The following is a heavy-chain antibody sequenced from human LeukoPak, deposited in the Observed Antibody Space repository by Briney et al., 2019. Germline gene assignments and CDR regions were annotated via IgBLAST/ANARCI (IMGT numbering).Heavy chain of an antibody. CDR2: IYYSGST. V-gene: IGHV4-39*01. Sequence: SETLSLTCTVSGASISSSTYYWGWIRQPPGKGLEWIGSIYYSGSTYYNPSLKSRVTISVDTSKNQFSLKLSSVTAADTAVYYCARGIVAKVWGQGTLVTVSS. J-gene: IGHJ4*02. D-gene: IGHD5-12*01. CDR3: ARGIVAKV. CDR1: GASISSSTYY.